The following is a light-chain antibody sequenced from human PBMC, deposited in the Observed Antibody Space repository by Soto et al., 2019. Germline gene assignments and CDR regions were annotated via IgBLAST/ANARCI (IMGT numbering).Light chain of an antibody. J-gene: IGLJ3*02. CDR3: STWDYRLSAWV. Sequence: QSVLTQEASVSGTAGQKVTLSCTGNSNNVGSYAVGWYQQISHGAPKTVMFGNSLPSWITDRCSGSKSGTTASLTISGLSAEEEADYYGSTWDYRLSAWVFGGGTKLTVL. V-gene: IGLV1-44*01. CDR1: SNNVGSYA. CDR2: GNS.